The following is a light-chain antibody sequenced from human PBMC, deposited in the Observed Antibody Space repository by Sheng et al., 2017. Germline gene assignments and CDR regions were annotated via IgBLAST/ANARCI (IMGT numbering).Light chain of an antibody. Sequence: DIVMTQSPLTLPVTPGEPASISCRSSQSLLHSNGYTYLDWYLQKPGQSPQLLIYLRSNRASGVPDRFSGSGSGTDFTLKISRVEAEDVGVYYCMQALQTPLTFGQGTKVEIK. J-gene: IGKJ1*01. V-gene: IGKV2-28*01. CDR1: QSLLHSNGYTY. CDR2: LRS. CDR3: MQALQTPLT.